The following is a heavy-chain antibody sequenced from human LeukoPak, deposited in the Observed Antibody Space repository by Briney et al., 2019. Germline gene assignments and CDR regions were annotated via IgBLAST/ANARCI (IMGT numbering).Heavy chain of an antibody. Sequence: ASVKVSCKASGYTFTNFGISWVRQAPGQGLEWLGWISGYNGHPIYAQRLQGRVTMTTDTSTTTAYMELRSLGSEDTAVYYCALERRNGATDVFDYWGQGTLVTVSS. J-gene: IGHJ4*02. CDR3: ALERRNGATDVFDY. CDR2: ISGYNGHP. D-gene: IGHD1-26*01. V-gene: IGHV1-18*01. CDR1: GYTFTNFG.